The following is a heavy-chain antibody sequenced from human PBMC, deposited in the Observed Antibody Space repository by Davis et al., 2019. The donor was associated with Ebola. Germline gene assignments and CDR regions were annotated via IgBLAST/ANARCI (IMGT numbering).Heavy chain of an antibody. V-gene: IGHV3-30*04. CDR1: GFTFSSYA. CDR2: ISYDGSNK. D-gene: IGHD6-6*01. Sequence: GESLKISCAASGFTFSSYAMYWVRQAPGKGLEWVAAISYDGSNKYYADSVKGRFTISRDNSKNTLYLQMNSLRVEDTAVYYCARKADTASSVRGAFDIWGQGTMVTVSS. CDR3: ARKADTASSVRGAFDI. J-gene: IGHJ3*02.